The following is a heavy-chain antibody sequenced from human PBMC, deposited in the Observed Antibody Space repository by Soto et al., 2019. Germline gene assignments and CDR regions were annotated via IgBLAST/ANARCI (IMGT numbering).Heavy chain of an antibody. CDR3: ARVPSSSWYNWFDP. J-gene: IGHJ5*02. CDR1: GYTFTRYV. D-gene: IGHD6-13*01. V-gene: IGHV1-3*01. CDR2: INAGNGNT. Sequence: ASVKVSCKASGYTFTRYVMHWVRQAPGQRLEWMGWINAGNGNTKYSQKFQGRVTITRDTSASTAYMELSSLRSEDTAVYYCARVPSSSWYNWFDPWGQGTLVTVSS.